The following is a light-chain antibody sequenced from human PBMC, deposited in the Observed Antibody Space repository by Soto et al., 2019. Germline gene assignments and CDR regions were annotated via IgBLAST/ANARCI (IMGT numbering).Light chain of an antibody. V-gene: IGKV1-5*03. J-gene: IGKJ1*01. CDR3: QHYNSYSEA. Sequence: IQMTQSPSTLSASVGDRVTITCRASQSIKNWLAWYQQKPGEAPKLLIYKASTLESGVPSRFSGSGSGTEFTLTISSLQPDDFATYYCQHYNSYSEAFGQGTKVDIK. CDR1: QSIKNW. CDR2: KAS.